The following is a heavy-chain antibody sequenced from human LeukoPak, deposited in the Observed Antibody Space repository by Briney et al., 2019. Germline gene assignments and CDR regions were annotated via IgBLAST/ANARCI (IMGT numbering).Heavy chain of an antibody. CDR1: GFTFSSYA. V-gene: IGHV3-23*01. CDR3: AKNYDSGRGVPYALDV. Sequence: GGSLRLSCAASGFTFSSYAMRWVRQAPGKGLQRVSAIGAGTGAVTIYADSVKGRFTISRDNSKNTLYLQMNSLRGEDTAVYYCAKNYDSGRGVPYALDVWGQGTTVTVSS. CDR2: IGAGTGAVT. D-gene: IGHD3-10*01. J-gene: IGHJ6*02.